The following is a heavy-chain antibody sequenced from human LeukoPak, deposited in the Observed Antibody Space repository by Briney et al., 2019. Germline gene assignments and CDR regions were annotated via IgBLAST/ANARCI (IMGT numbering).Heavy chain of an antibody. V-gene: IGHV1-24*01. J-gene: IGHJ6*03. CDR1: GYTLTELS. CDR3: ATWGTAPDLRRPRQYYYYYMDV. CDR2: FDPEDGET. D-gene: IGHD6-13*01. Sequence: ASVKVSCKVSGYTLTELSMHWVRQAPGKGLEWMGGFDPEDGETIYAQKFQGRVTMTEDTSTDTAYMELSSLRSEDTAVYYCATWGTAPDLRRPRQYYYYYMDVWGKGTTVTVSS.